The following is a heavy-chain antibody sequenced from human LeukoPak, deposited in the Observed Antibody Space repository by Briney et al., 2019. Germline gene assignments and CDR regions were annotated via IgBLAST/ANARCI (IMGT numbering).Heavy chain of an antibody. J-gene: IGHJ5*02. V-gene: IGHV4-59*01. CDR1: GGSISGYY. Sequence: SETLSLTCTVSGGSISGYYWSWIRQPPGKGLEWIAYIYYNGISNYNPSLKGRVIISVDSSKNQFSLKLTSVTAADTAVYYCARCSGSSSWYDRWFDPWGQGALVTVSS. D-gene: IGHD6-13*01. CDR2: IYYNGIS. CDR3: ARCSGSSSWYDRWFDP.